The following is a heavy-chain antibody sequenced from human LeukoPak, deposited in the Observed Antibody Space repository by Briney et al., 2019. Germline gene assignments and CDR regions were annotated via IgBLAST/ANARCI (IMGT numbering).Heavy chain of an antibody. V-gene: IGHV3-48*03. D-gene: IGHD2-15*01. CDR3: AREFLPAFCNGGSCDSYLGEYYYYGMDV. CDR1: GFTFSTYE. CDR2: ISSSCSII. J-gene: IGHJ6*02. Sequence: GAFLRLSCAACGFTFSTYEMNWVRQAPRKGLEWVLYISSSCSIIYYPDSVKGRFTITRDNPNNSLYLQNNSLRAEDTAVYYCAREFLPAFCNGGSCDSYLGEYYYYGMDVWGQGTTVTVSS.